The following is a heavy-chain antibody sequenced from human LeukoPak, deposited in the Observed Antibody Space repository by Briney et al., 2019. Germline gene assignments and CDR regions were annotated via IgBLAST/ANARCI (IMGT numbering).Heavy chain of an antibody. CDR1: GGSISSYY. V-gene: IGHV4-39*01. Sequence: SETLSLTCTVSGGSISSYYWGWIRQPPGKGLEWIGSIYYSGSTYYNPSLKSRVTISVDTSKNQFSLKLSSVTAADTAVYYCARQGYTYYYDSSGYYPFDYWGQGTLVTVSS. CDR2: IYYSGST. CDR3: ARQGYTYYYDSSGYYPFDY. D-gene: IGHD3-22*01. J-gene: IGHJ4*02.